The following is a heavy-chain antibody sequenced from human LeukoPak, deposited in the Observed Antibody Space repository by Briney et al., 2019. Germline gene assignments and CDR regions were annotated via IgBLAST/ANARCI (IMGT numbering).Heavy chain of an antibody. CDR3: ARLYQQSKWKYYYYYMDV. Sequence: SETLSLTCTVSGGSISSSSYYRGWIRQPPGKGLEWIGSIYYSGSTYYNPSLKSRVTISVDTPKNQFSLRLSSVTAADTAVYYCARLYQQSKWKYYYYYMDVWGKGTAVTVSS. D-gene: IGHD1-1*01. V-gene: IGHV4-39*07. J-gene: IGHJ6*03. CDR1: GGSISSSSYY. CDR2: IYYSGST.